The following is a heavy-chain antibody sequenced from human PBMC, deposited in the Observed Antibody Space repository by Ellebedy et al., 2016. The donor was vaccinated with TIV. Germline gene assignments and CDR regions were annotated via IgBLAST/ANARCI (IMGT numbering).Heavy chain of an antibody. CDR1: GFTFSSYW. Sequence: GESLKISCAASGFTFSSYWMHWVRQVPGKGIVWVSFINPDGSRTTYADSVKGRFTISRDNSKNTLILQVNSLRAEDTAVYYCARSGTIFGVVGAFDYWGQGTLVTVSS. V-gene: IGHV3-74*01. J-gene: IGHJ4*02. CDR2: INPDGSRT. D-gene: IGHD3-3*01. CDR3: ARSGTIFGVVGAFDY.